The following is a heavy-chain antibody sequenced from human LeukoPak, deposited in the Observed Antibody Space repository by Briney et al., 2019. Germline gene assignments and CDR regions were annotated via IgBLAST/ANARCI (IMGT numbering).Heavy chain of an antibody. CDR2: IYYSGST. V-gene: IGHV4-61*10. J-gene: IGHJ5*02. CDR3: ARDLSYSSSWHYNWFDP. D-gene: IGHD6-13*01. CDR1: GGSISSGSYY. Sequence: SQTLSLTCTVSGGSISSGSYYWSWIRQPAGKGLEWIGYIYYSGSTNYNPSLKSRVTISVDTSKNQFSLKLSSVTAADTAVYYCARDLSYSSSWHYNWFDPWGQGTLVTVSS.